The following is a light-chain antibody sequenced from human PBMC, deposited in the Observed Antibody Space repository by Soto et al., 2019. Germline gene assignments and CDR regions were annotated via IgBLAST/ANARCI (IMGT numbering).Light chain of an antibody. J-gene: IGKJ3*01. CDR2: DAS. Sequence: EIVLTQSPATLSLSPGDSATLSCRASQNVRTYLGWYQQKPGQAPRLLIYDASNRATGIPARFSGSRSGTDFTLTISSLEPVDFAVYYCQQHATWPPFTFGPGTKVDLK. CDR3: QQHATWPPFT. V-gene: IGKV3-11*01. CDR1: QNVRTY.